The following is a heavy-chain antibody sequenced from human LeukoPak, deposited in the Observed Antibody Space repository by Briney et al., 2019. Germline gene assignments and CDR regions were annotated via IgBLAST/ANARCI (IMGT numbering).Heavy chain of an antibody. CDR1: GFTVSSNY. J-gene: IGHJ3*02. CDR3: ARVEQQLEAFDI. Sequence: GGSLRLSCAASGFTVSSNYMSWVRQTPGKGLEWVSVIYSGGSTYYAGSVKGRFTISRDNSKNTLYLQMNSLRAEDTAVYYCARVEQQLEAFDIWGQGTMVTVSS. D-gene: IGHD6-13*01. CDR2: IYSGGST. V-gene: IGHV3-66*01.